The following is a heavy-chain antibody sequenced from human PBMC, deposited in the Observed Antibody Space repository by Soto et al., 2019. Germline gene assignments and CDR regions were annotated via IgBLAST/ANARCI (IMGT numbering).Heavy chain of an antibody. CDR2: ISYDGSNK. J-gene: IGHJ5*02. D-gene: IGHD6-19*01. V-gene: IGHV3-30-3*01. CDR1: GFTFSSYA. Sequence: GGSLRLSCAASGFTFSSYAMHWVRQAPGKGLEWVAVISYDGSNKYYADSVKGRFTISRENSKNKLYLQMNSLRAEDTAVYYCARDLGHSSGWYDWFDPWGQGTLVTVSS. CDR3: ARDLGHSSGWYDWFDP.